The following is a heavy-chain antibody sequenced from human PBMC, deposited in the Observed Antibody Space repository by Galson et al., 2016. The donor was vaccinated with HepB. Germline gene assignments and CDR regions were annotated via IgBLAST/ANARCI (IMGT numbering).Heavy chain of an antibody. CDR3: ATGIVVAGKYYYHYMDV. Sequence: SETLSLTCIVSGGSISSAYYWGWIRQPPGRGLEWIGSIYSSEDTYYNPSLKSRVTISVDTPKNQLSLRLNSVTAAETGLYYCATGIVVAGKYYYHYMDVWGKGTTITVSS. V-gene: IGHV4-39*01. J-gene: IGHJ6*03. CDR1: GGSISSAYY. CDR2: IYSSEDT. D-gene: IGHD6-19*01.